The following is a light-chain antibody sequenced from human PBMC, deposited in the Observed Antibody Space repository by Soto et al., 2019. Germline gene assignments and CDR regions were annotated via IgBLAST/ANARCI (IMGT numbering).Light chain of an antibody. J-gene: IGKJ1*01. Sequence: DIQMTQSPSTLSASVGDRVTITCRASQTISSWLAWYQQKPGKAPKLLIYAASTLESGVSSRFSGRVSGTAFTLTINSLQPEDFATYYCQQYKIFLLPFGQGTKVEIK. CDR1: QTISSW. CDR2: AAS. CDR3: QQYKIFLLP. V-gene: IGKV1-5*01.